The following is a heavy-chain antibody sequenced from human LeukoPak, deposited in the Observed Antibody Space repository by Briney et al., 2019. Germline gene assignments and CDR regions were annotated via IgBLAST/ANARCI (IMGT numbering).Heavy chain of an antibody. J-gene: IGHJ3*02. CDR3: ARYGAAAGNLHAFDI. CDR1: GFTFSTYV. CDR2: IWYDGSKK. V-gene: IGHV3-33*01. Sequence: PGGSLRLPCAASGFTFSTYVMHWVRQAPGKGLEWVAVIWYDGSKKGYADSVKGRFTISRDNSKNTLYLQMNSLRAEDTAVYYCARYGAAAGNLHAFDIWGQGTMVTVSS. D-gene: IGHD6-13*01.